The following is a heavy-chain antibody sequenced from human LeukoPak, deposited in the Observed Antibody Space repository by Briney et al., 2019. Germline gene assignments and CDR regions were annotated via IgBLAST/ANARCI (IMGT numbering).Heavy chain of an antibody. CDR1: SGSIPSYW. V-gene: IGHV4-59*01. CDR2: MYYSGST. J-gene: IGHJ4*02. D-gene: IGHD6-13*01. CDR3: ASSTSWYQSSGCYFGS. Sequence: PSETLSLTCTVSSGSIPSYWWSWIRQPPGKGLEWIGYMYYSGSTNYNPSLKSRVTISIDTSSRQFSLKLTSVSTADTAVYYCASSTSWYQSSGCYFGSWGRKPWSPSPQ.